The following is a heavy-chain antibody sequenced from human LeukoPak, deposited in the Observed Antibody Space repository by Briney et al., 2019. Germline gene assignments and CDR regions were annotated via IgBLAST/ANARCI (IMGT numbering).Heavy chain of an antibody. D-gene: IGHD5-24*01. V-gene: IGHV1-2*02. CDR1: GYTFTGYY. J-gene: IGHJ4*02. Sequence: APVKVSCKASGYTFTGYYMYWVRQAPGQGLEWVGWINPNSGGTNYAQKFQGRATMTRDTSISTAYMELSRLRSDDTAVYYCARVSLATMNLDYWGQGTLVTVSS. CDR2: INPNSGGT. CDR3: ARVSLATMNLDY.